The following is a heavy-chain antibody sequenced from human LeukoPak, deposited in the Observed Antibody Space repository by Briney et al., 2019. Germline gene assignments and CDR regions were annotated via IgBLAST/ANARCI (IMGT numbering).Heavy chain of an antibody. Sequence: KASETLPLTCTVSGGSISSSSYYWGWIRQPPGKGLEWIGSIYYSGSTYYNPSLKSRVTISVDTSKNQFSLKLSSVTAADTAVYYCASVTYYDYVWGSYRPYYFDYWGQGTLVTVSS. D-gene: IGHD3-16*02. CDR2: IYYSGST. J-gene: IGHJ4*02. V-gene: IGHV4-39*07. CDR1: GGSISSSSYY. CDR3: ASVTYYDYVWGSYRPYYFDY.